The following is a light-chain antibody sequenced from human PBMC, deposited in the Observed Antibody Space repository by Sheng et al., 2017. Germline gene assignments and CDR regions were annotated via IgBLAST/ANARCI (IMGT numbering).Light chain of an antibody. J-gene: IGKJ1*01. CDR2: ETS. V-gene: IGKV3D-15*01. CDR1: QSVSSSH. CDR3: QQYKNWPATWT. Sequence: EIVLTQSPGTLSLSPGDRATLSCRASQSVSSSHLAWYQQKPGQAPRLLIYETSTRAIGIPARFSGSGSGTEFSLTISSLQPEDFAVYFCQQYKNWPATWTFGQGTKVEFK.